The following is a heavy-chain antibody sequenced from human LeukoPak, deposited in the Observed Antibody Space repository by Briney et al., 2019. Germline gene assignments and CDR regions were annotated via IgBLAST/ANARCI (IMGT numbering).Heavy chain of an antibody. CDR3: ARGGYNGYGNIAVAGTIFDY. Sequence: ASVKVSCKASGYTFTTYAMHWVRQAPGQRLEWMGWINAGNGNTKYSQKFQGRVTITRDTSASTGYMELSSLRSEDTAVYYCARGGYNGYGNIAVAGTIFDYWGQGTLVTVSS. J-gene: IGHJ4*02. V-gene: IGHV1-3*01. CDR2: INAGNGNT. D-gene: IGHD6-19*01. CDR1: GYTFTTYA.